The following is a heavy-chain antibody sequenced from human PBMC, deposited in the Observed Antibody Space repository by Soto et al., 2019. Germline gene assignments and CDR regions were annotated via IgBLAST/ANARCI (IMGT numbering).Heavy chain of an antibody. CDR2: IIPIFGTA. CDR3: ARSGIPSGSYLEY. J-gene: IGHJ4*02. Sequence: SVEVSCKASGGTYSSYAISWVRQAPGQGLEWMGGIIPIFGTANYAQKFQGRVTITADESTSTAYMELSSLRSEDTAVYYCARSGIPSGSYLEYWGQGTLVNVSS. CDR1: GGTYSSYA. V-gene: IGHV1-69*13. D-gene: IGHD1-26*01.